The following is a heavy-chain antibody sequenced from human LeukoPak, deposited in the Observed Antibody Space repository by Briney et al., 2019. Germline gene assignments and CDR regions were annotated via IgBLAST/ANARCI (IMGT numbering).Heavy chain of an antibody. CDR3: ARKSTVIVVVVAARNDAFDI. CDR1: GGSFSGYY. D-gene: IGHD2-15*01. V-gene: IGHV4-34*01. J-gene: IGHJ3*02. CDR2: INHSGST. Sequence: PSETLSLTCAVYGGSFSGYYWSWIRQPPGKGLEWIGEINHSGSTNYNPSLKSRVTISVDTSKNQFSLKLSSVTAADTAVYYCARKSTVIVVVVAARNDAFDIWGQGTMVTVSS.